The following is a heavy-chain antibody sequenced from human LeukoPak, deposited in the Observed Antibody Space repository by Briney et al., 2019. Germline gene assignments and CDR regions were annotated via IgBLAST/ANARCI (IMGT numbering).Heavy chain of an antibody. J-gene: IGHJ4*02. CDR1: GFTFSSYW. Sequence: PGGSLRLSCAASGFTFSSYWMSWVRQAPGKGLEWVANIKQDGSEKYYVDSVKGRFTISRDNARNSLNLQMNSLGVEDTALYYCAKGRATRYLDWLSRTGGDFDFWGQGTPVTVSS. V-gene: IGHV3-7*03. CDR2: IKQDGSEK. CDR3: AKGRATRYLDWLSRTGGDFDF. D-gene: IGHD3-9*01.